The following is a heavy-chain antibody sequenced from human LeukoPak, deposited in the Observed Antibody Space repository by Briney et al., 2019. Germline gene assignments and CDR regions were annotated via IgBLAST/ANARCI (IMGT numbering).Heavy chain of an antibody. CDR3: AKGRGLFPSSNDY. CDR1: GFTFSSYA. Sequence: GGSLRLSCAASGFTFSSYAMHWVRQAPGKGLEWVAVISYDGSNKYYADSVKGRFTISRDNSKSTLYLQMNSLRAEDTAVYYCAKGRGLFPSSNDYWGQGTLVTVSS. CDR2: ISYDGSNK. D-gene: IGHD3-10*01. J-gene: IGHJ4*02. V-gene: IGHV3-30*04.